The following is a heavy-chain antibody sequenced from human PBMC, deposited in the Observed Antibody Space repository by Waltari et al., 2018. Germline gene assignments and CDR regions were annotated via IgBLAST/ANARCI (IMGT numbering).Heavy chain of an antibody. Sequence: EVQRVETGGGLIQPGGSLRLSCAVSGFTVYRKYMSWVRQAPGKGREWVSVLYSGGSTFYADSVKGRFSISREISKNTLYLQMNSLRAEDTAVYYCARDRPFDLWGRGTLVTVSS. V-gene: IGHV3-53*02. J-gene: IGHJ2*01. CDR1: GFTVYRKY. CDR2: LYSGGST. CDR3: ARDRPFDL.